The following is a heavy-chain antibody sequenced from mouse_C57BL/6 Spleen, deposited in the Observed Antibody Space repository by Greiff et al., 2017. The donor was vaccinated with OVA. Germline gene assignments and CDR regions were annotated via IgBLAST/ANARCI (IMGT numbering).Heavy chain of an antibody. V-gene: IGHV3-6*01. CDR3: AREDGDYGSSWDYFDY. D-gene: IGHD1-1*01. CDR1: GYSITSGYY. CDR2: ISYDGSN. J-gene: IGHJ2*01. Sequence: DVKLQESGPGLVKPSQSLSLTCSVTGYSITSGYYWNWIRQFPGNKLEWMGYISYDGSNNYNPSLKNRISITRDTSKNQFFLKLNSVTTEDTATYYCAREDGDYGSSWDYFDYWGQGTTLTVSS.